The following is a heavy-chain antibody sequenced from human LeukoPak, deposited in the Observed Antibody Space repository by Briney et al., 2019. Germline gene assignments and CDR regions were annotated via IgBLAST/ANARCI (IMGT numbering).Heavy chain of an antibody. CDR3: TRPARISMIVGDLGYFHY. CDR2: IRRKAYGGTT. Sequence: GGSLRLSCTASGFTFGDYIMSWFRQAPGKGLEWVGFIRRKAYGGTTEYAASVKGRFTISRDDSKSIAYLQMNSLKTEDTAMYYCTRPARISMIVGDLGYFHYWGQGTLVTVSS. D-gene: IGHD3-22*01. J-gene: IGHJ4*02. CDR1: GFTFGDYI. V-gene: IGHV3-49*03.